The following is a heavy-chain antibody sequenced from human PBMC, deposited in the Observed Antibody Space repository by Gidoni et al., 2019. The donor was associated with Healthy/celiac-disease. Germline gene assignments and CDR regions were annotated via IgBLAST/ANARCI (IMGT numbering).Heavy chain of an antibody. CDR2: INSDGSST. CDR3: ARDHCSSTSCYTYYGMDV. D-gene: IGHD2-2*02. J-gene: IGHJ6*02. CDR1: GFTFSSYW. Sequence: EVQLVESGGGLVQPGGSLRLSCAASGFTFSSYWMHWVRQAPGKGLVWVSRINSDGSSTSYADSVKGRFTISRDNAKNTLYLQMNSLRAEDTAVYYCARDHCSSTSCYTYYGMDVWGQGTTVTVSS. V-gene: IGHV3-74*01.